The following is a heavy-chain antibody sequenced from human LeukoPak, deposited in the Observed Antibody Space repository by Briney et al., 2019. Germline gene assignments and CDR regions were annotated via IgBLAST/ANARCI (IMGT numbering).Heavy chain of an antibody. CDR2: INPNSGGT. Sequence: ASVKVSCKASGYTFTGYYMHWVRQAPGQGLEWMGWINPNSGGTNYAQKFQGRVTMTRNTSISTAYMELSSLRSEDTAVYYCARGIRLGYCSGGSCLIYNWFDPWGQGTLVIVSS. J-gene: IGHJ5*02. CDR1: GYTFTGYY. CDR3: ARGIRLGYCSGGSCLIYNWFDP. D-gene: IGHD2-15*01. V-gene: IGHV1-2*02.